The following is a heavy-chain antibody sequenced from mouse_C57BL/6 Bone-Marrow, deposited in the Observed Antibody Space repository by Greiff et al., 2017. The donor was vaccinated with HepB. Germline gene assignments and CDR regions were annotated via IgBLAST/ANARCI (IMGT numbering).Heavy chain of an antibody. CDR2: IDPEDGDT. D-gene: IGHD1-1*01. J-gene: IGHJ1*03. CDR3: TGGSSPYWYFDV. CDR1: GFNIKDYY. V-gene: IGHV14-1*01. Sequence: VQLQQSGAELVRPGASVKLSCTASGFNIKDYYMHWVKQRPEQGLEWIGRIDPEDGDTEYAPKFQGKATMTAGTSSNTAYLQLSSLTSEDTAVYYCTGGSSPYWYFDVWGTGTTVTVSS.